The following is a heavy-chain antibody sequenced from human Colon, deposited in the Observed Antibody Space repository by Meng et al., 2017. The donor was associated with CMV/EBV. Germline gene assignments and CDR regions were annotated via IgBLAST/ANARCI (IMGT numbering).Heavy chain of an antibody. V-gene: IGHV1-46*01. CDR2: INPSGSST. J-gene: IGHJ4*02. CDR1: GYTLTTYY. Sequence: ASVKVSCKSSGYTLTTYYMHWVRQAPGQGLEWMGMINPSGSSTTYAQKFRGRVTMTKDMSTSTVYIEVGSLTSDDTAVYYCARDPGLGWSDYWGQGTLVTVSS. CDR3: ARDPGLGWSDY. D-gene: IGHD2-15*01.